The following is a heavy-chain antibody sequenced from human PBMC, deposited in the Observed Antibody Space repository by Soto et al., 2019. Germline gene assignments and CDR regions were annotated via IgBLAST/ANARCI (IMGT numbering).Heavy chain of an antibody. CDR3: ARDKEFPDY. J-gene: IGHJ4*02. Sequence: QVQLLQSGAEVKKPGASVKVSCKTSGYTFTDYGITWVRQAPGQGVEWMGWISAKNGNTNYVQKFRDRVTMTTDTSTSTAYMELRSLTSDDTAVYYCARDKEFPDYWGQGTLVTVSS. CDR1: GYTFTDYG. CDR2: ISAKNGNT. V-gene: IGHV1-18*01.